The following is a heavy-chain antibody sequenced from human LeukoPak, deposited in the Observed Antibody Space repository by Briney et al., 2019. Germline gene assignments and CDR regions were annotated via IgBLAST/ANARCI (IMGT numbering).Heavy chain of an antibody. CDR2: ISGSGGSA. Sequence: GGSLRLPCAASGFTFSSYAMTWVRQAPGKGLEWVSAISGSGGSAYYADSVKGRFTISRDNSKNTLYLQMNSLRAEDTAVYYCAKTVSGSYSYQGGDYWGQGTLVTVSS. CDR1: GFTFSSYA. CDR3: AKTVSGSYSYQGGDY. J-gene: IGHJ4*02. V-gene: IGHV3-23*01. D-gene: IGHD3-10*01.